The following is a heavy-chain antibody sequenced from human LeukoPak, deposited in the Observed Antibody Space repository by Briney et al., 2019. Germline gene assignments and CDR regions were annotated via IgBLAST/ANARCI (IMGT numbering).Heavy chain of an antibody. CDR1: GFTFSSYE. Sequence: GGSLRLSCAASGFTFSSYEMNWVRQAPGKGLEWVSYISSSGGTIYYADSVKGRFTISRDNAKNSLYLQMNSLRAEDTAVYYCARAVLYYYYGMDVWGQGTTVTVSS. J-gene: IGHJ6*02. CDR3: ARAVLYYYYGMDV. V-gene: IGHV3-48*03. CDR2: ISSSGGTI.